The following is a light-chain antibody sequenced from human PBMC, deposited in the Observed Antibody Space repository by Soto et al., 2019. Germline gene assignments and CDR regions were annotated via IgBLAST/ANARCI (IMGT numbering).Light chain of an antibody. Sequence: QSALTQPRSVSGSPGQSVTISCTGTSGDVGYYNYVSWYQQHPGKAPKVMIYDVSERPSGVPDRFSGSKSGNTASLTISGLQAEDEADYYCCLYAGSPRYVFGTGTKLTVL. CDR3: CLYAGSPRYV. V-gene: IGLV2-11*01. CDR1: SGDVGYYNY. J-gene: IGLJ1*01. CDR2: DVS.